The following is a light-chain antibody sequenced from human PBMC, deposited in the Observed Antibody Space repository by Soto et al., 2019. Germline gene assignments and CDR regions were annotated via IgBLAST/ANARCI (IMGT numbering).Light chain of an antibody. J-gene: IGKJ1*01. Sequence: SVLTQSPVPLSLSPCEIATLSRSASQSVSSSYLAWYQQQPGQAPRLLIYGASSRATGIPDRFSGSGFGTDFTLTISRLEPEDFAVYFCQQYGSSPRTFGQGTKVDIK. CDR3: QQYGSSPRT. CDR2: GAS. V-gene: IGKV3-20*01. CDR1: QSVSSSY.